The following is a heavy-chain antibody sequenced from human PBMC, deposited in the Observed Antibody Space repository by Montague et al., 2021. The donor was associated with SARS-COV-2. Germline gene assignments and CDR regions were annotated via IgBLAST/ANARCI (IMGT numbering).Heavy chain of an antibody. V-gene: IGHV2-70*11. CDR1: GFSLSTSGMC. CDR3: ARISYDILTGLIYGMDV. D-gene: IGHD3-9*01. J-gene: IGHJ6*02. CDR2: IDWDDDK. Sequence: PALVKPTQTLTLTCTFSGFSLSTSGMCVSWIRQPPGKALEWLARIDWDDDKYYSTSLKTRLTISKDTSKNQVVLTMTNMDPVDTATYYCARISYDILTGLIYGMDVWGQGTTVTVS.